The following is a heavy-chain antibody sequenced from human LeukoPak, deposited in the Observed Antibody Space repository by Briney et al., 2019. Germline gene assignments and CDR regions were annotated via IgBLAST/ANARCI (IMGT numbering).Heavy chain of an antibody. CDR3: ARPLGRVKENAFDI. Sequence: GGSLRLSCAASGFTFSNYWMSWVRQAPGKGLEWVANIKQDGSEKYYVDSVEGRFTISRDNAQNSLYLQMNSLRAEDTAVHYCARPLGRVKENAFDIWGQGTMVTVSS. J-gene: IGHJ3*02. V-gene: IGHV3-7*03. CDR2: IKQDGSEK. CDR1: GFTFSNYW. D-gene: IGHD2-21*01.